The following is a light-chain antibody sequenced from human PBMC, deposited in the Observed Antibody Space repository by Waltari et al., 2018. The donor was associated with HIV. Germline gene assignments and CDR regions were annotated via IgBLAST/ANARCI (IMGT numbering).Light chain of an antibody. CDR1: SRDVGEYNY. CDR3: CSYGGTHSSPSV. V-gene: IGLV2-11*01. Sequence: QSALTQPRSVSGSPGLSVTISCTGTSRDVGEYNYASWYQRLPGKAPKLIIYDVTKRPSGVPDRFSGSKSGNTASLSISGLQADDEADYYCCSYGGTHSSPSVFGGGTRLTVL. J-gene: IGLJ3*02. CDR2: DVT.